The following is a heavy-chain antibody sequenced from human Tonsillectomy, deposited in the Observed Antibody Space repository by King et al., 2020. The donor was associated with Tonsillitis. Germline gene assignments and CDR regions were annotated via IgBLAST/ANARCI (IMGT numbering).Heavy chain of an antibody. D-gene: IGHD3-22*01. J-gene: IGHJ4*02. CDR2: INPNSGGT. Sequence: QLVQSGAEVKKPGASVKVSCKASGYTFTDDYMHWVRQAPGQGLEWMGWINPNSGGTNYAQKFQGRVTMTRDTSISTAYMDLSRLRSDDTAVYYCARDSYYDGSGYSDSWGQGTLVTVSS. CDR3: ARDSYYDGSGYSDS. CDR1: GYTFTDDY. V-gene: IGHV1-2*02.